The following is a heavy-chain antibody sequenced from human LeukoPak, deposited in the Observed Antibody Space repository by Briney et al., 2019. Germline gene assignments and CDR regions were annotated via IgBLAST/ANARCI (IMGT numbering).Heavy chain of an antibody. Sequence: GGSLRLSCATSAFTFSSSAMSWVRQAPGKGLERVSAISSDGGNTYYADSVKGRFTISRDNSRNTLYLQMNSLRAEDTAVYYCARSNYEYSSSSGFDYWGQGTLVTVSS. CDR3: ARSNYEYSSSSGFDY. CDR2: ISSDGGNT. D-gene: IGHD6-6*01. V-gene: IGHV3-23*01. CDR1: AFTFSSSA. J-gene: IGHJ4*02.